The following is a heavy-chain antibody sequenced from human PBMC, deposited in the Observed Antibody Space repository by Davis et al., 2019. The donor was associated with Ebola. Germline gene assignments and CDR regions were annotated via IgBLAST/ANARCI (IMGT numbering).Heavy chain of an antibody. D-gene: IGHD2-15*01. CDR2: ISAYNGNT. Sequence: ASVKVSCKASGGTFSSYAISWVRQAPGQGLEWMGWISAYNGNTNYAQKLQGRVTMTTDTSTSTAYMELRSLRSDDTAVYYCAREGGYCSGGSCYPSPFDYWGQGTLVTVSS. CDR3: AREGGYCSGGSCYPSPFDY. J-gene: IGHJ4*02. V-gene: IGHV1-18*01. CDR1: GGTFSSYA.